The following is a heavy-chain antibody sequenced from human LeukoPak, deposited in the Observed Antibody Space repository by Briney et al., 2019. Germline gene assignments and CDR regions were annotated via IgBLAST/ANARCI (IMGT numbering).Heavy chain of an antibody. Sequence: SVKVSCKASGGTFSSYAISWVRQAPGQGLEWMGGIIPIFGTANYAQKFQGRVTITRDASASTTYMELSSLRPEDTAVYYCARDFDSGFSFDYWGQGTLVTVSS. CDR3: ARDFDSGFSFDY. CDR2: IIPIFGTA. CDR1: GGTFSSYA. D-gene: IGHD3-22*01. V-gene: IGHV1-69*05. J-gene: IGHJ4*02.